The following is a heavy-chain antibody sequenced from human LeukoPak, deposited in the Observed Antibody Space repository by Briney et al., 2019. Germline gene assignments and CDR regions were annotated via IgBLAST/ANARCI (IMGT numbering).Heavy chain of an antibody. Sequence: TSETLSLTCTVSGGSISSGDYYWSWIRQPPGKGLEWIGYIYYSGSTYYNPSPKSRVTISVDTSKNQFSLKLSSVTAADTAVYYCASFITMVRGVYGSYFDYWGQGTLVTVSS. CDR1: GGSISSGDYY. V-gene: IGHV4-30-4*01. D-gene: IGHD3-10*01. J-gene: IGHJ4*02. CDR3: ASFITMVRGVYGSYFDY. CDR2: IYYSGST.